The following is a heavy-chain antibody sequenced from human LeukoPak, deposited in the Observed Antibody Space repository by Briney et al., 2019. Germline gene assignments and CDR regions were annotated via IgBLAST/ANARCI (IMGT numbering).Heavy chain of an antibody. CDR1: GFTFSDYD. CDR2: IGTAGDT. J-gene: IGHJ4*02. Sequence: GGSLRLSCAASGFTFSDYDMHWVRQATGKGLEWVSSIGTAGDTYYAGSVKGRFTISRENAKNSLYLQMNSLRAGDTAVYYCARVAKERVGGVYYFDYWGQGTLVTVSS. V-gene: IGHV3-13*01. CDR3: ARVAKERVGGVYYFDY. D-gene: IGHD1-1*01.